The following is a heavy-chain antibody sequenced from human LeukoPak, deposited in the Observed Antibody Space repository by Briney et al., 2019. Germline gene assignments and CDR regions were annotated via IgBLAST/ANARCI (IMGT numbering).Heavy chain of an antibody. Sequence: SGGSLRLSCAASGFTFDDYAMHWVRQAPGKGLEWVSGISWNSGSIGYADSVKGRFTISRDNAKNSLYLQMNSLRAEDTALYYCAKDISSSWYSDTFDIWGQGTMVTVSS. CDR1: GFTFDDYA. D-gene: IGHD6-13*01. CDR2: ISWNSGSI. V-gene: IGHV3-9*01. J-gene: IGHJ3*02. CDR3: AKDISSSWYSDTFDI.